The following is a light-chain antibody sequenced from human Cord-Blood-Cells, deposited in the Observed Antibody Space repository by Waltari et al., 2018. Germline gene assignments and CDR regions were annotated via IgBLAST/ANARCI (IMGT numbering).Light chain of an antibody. CDR2: GAS. V-gene: IGKV3-20*01. CDR3: QQYGSSPFP. J-gene: IGKJ3*01. Sequence: EIVLTQSPGTLSLSPGERATLSCRASQSVSSSYFAWYQQKPGQAPRVLIYGASRRATGLPDRFSGSWSWTDFTLTISRLEPEDFSVYYCQQYGSSPFPFGPGNKVDIK. CDR1: QSVSSSY.